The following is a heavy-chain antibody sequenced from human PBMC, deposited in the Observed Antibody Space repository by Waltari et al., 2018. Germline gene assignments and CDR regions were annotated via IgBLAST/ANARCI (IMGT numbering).Heavy chain of an antibody. V-gene: IGHV1-18*01. J-gene: IGHJ5*02. CDR2: VRTSNSNT. Sequence: QAQLVQSGAEVKKPGASVEVSCKASGYTFTSYGISWVRQAPGQGLEWMGWVRTSNSNTNYAPKFQGRLTMTTDSSTTTAYMELSSLRSDDAAVYYCVRDKDDFWSDYYNWFDLWGQGTLVTVS. CDR3: VRDKDDFWSDYYNWFDL. CDR1: GYTFTSYG. D-gene: IGHD3-3*01.